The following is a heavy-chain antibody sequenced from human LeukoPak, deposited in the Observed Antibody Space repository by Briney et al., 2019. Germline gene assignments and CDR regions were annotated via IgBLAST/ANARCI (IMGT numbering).Heavy chain of an antibody. CDR3: ARRNTADASIDF. CDR1: GDSISTYY. V-gene: IGHV4-4*09. D-gene: IGHD2/OR15-2a*01. CDR2: ICNSGGT. J-gene: IGHJ4*02. Sequence: SDTLSLTCTVSGDSISTYYWSWIRQPPGKGLEWIGCICNSGGTNYNPSLKSRVTISVDTSKNQFSLNLSSVTAADTAVYYCARRNTADASIDFWGQGTLVTASS.